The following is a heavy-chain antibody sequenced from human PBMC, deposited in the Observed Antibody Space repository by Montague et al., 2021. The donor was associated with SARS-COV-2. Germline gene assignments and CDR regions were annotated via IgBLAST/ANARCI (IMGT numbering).Heavy chain of an antibody. J-gene: IGHJ6*02. CDR3: ARVGRQQLVRLSGMDV. D-gene: IGHD6-13*01. CDR2: IYYSGST. CDR1: GGSISSSSYY. V-gene: IGHV4-39*07. Sequence: ETLSLTCTVSGGSISSSSYYWGWIRQPPGKGLEWIGSIYYSGSTYYNPSLKSRVTISVDTSENQFSLKLSSVTAADTAVYYCARVGRQQLVRLSGMDVWGQGTTVTVPS.